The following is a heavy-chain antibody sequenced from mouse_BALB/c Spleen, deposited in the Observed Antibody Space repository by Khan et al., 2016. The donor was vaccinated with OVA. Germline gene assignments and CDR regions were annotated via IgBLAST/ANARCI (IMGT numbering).Heavy chain of an antibody. D-gene: IGHD2-14*01. CDR3: ARNYRYDVYFDS. J-gene: IGHJ2*01. CDR1: GYTFTNYV. CDR2: IYPYNDDT. Sequence: VQLKQSGPELVKPGASVKLSCTASGYTFTNYVIHWVKQKPGQGLDWIGYIYPYNDDTKYNEKFKGKATLTSDKSSSTAYMELSSLTSEDSAVYYGARNYRYDVYFDSWGQGTTLTVSS. V-gene: IGHV1S136*01.